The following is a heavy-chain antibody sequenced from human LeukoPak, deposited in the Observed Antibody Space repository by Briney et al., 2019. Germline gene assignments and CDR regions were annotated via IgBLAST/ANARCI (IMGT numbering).Heavy chain of an antibody. V-gene: IGHV1-8*03. J-gene: IGHJ3*02. CDR2: INPNNGNL. CDR3: ARSDHNSWNAFDI. CDR1: GYTFGSDD. D-gene: IGHD1-26*01. Sequence: ASVKVSCKASGYTFGSDDINWVRQATGQGLEWMGWINPNNGNLGYAQKFQGGVTITRNTPISTAYVELSSLTSEDTAVYYCARSDHNSWNAFDIWGQGTMVTVSS.